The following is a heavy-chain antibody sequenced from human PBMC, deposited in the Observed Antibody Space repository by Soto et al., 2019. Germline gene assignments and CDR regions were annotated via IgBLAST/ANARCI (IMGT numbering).Heavy chain of an antibody. V-gene: IGHV3-48*02. Sequence: EVQLVESGGGLGQPGGSLRLSCAASGFSFSGYSMAWVRQAPGEGLEWVSYIGSSATTTYYADSVRGRFTISRDNVKNSLDLQLNSLRDEDTAVYYCARVIRSGGTYCFDRWGQGALVTVSS. J-gene: IGHJ5*02. CDR1: GFSFSGYS. D-gene: IGHD3-3*01. CDR2: IGSSATTT. CDR3: ARVIRSGGTYCFDR.